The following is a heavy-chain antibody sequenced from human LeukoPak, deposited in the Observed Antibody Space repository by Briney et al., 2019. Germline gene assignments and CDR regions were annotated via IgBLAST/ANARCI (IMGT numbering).Heavy chain of an antibody. CDR1: GLTLSSYS. Sequence: GGSLRLSCAASGLTLSSYSMNWVRQAPGKGLEWVSSISSSSSYIYYADSVKGRFTISRDNAKNSLYLQMNSLRAEDTAVYYCARDLSSDYFDYWGQGTLVTVSS. V-gene: IGHV3-21*01. D-gene: IGHD3-10*01. J-gene: IGHJ4*02. CDR3: ARDLSSDYFDY. CDR2: ISSSSSYI.